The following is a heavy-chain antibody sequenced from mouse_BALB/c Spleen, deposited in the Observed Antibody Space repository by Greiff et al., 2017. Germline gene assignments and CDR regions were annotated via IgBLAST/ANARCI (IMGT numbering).Heavy chain of an antibody. CDR2: IDPENGNT. V-gene: IGHV14-1*02. D-gene: IGHD1-1*01. J-gene: IGHJ4*01. Sequence: VQLQQSGAELVRPGALVKLSCKASGFNIKDYYMHWVKQRPEQGLEWIGWIDPENGNTIYDPKFQGKASITADTSSNTAYLQLSSLTSEDTAVYYCARRGFITPVVDYWGRGTSVTVSS. CDR3: ARRGFITPVVDY. CDR1: GFNIKDYY.